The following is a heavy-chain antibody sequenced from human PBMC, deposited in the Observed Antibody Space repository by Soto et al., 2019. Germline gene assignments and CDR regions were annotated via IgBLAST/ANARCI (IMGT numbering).Heavy chain of an antibody. CDR1: GYIFTNYY. V-gene: IGHV1-46*01. J-gene: IGHJ4*02. D-gene: IGHD7-27*01. CDR3: ARHLANWGTYYFHY. Sequence: ASVKVSCKASGYIFTNYYMYWVRQAPGQGLEWMGVINPSGGVTNYAQKFQGRVTMTRDTSTSTVYMELNSLKSDDTAVYYCARHLANWGTYYFHYWGQGTLVTVS. CDR2: INPSGGVT.